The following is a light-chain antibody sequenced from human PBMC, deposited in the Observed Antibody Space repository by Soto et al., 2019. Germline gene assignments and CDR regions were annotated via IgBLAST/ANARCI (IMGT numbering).Light chain of an antibody. Sequence: QSALTQPASVSGSPGQSITISCTGTSSDVGGYNYVSWYQHHPGKAPKIMIYEGSKRPSGVSNRFSGSKSGNTASLTISGLQAEDEADYYCSSWARSLYVFGSGTKVTVL. V-gene: IGLV2-14*01. J-gene: IGLJ1*01. CDR3: SSWARSLYV. CDR1: SSDVGGYNY. CDR2: EGS.